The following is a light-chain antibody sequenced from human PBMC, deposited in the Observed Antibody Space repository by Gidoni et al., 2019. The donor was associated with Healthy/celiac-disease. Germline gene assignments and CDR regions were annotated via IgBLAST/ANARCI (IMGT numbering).Light chain of an antibody. J-gene: IGKJ2*03. CDR3: QQYYRSPYS. CDR1: NKNY. V-gene: IGKV4-1*01. Sequence: DIVMTQSPDSLAVSLGERATNNKNYLAWYQHKEGQPPKLLIYWASTRESGVPDRFSGSGSGTDFTLTISSLQAEDVAVYYCQQYYRSPYSFGQGTKLEIK. CDR2: WAS.